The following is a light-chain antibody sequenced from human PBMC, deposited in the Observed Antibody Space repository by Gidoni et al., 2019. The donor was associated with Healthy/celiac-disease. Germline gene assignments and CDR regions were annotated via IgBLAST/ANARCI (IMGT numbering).Light chain of an antibody. J-gene: IGKJ1*01. Sequence: DIQMTQSPSSVSASVGDRVTITCRASQGISSGLAWYQQKPGKAPKLLIYAASSLQSGVPSSFRGSGSGPDFTLSLSSLQPEDFASYYCLQANSFPRPFGQGTKVEIK. CDR1: QGISSG. CDR2: AAS. V-gene: IGKV1-12*01. CDR3: LQANSFPRP.